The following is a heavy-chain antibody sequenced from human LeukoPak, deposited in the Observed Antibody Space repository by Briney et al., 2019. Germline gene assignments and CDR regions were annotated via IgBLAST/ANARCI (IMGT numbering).Heavy chain of an antibody. J-gene: IGHJ5*02. CDR2: MNPNSVNT. CDR1: GYTFTKYD. D-gene: IGHD3-10*01. V-gene: IGHV1-8*01. Sequence: ASVTVSYKGSGYTFTKYDINWVGQATGQGREGVGWMNPNSVNTGYAQKFQGRVTMTRNTSISTAYMELSSLTSEDTAVYYCARKLLWFGELNWFDPWGQGTLVTVSS. CDR3: ARKLLWFGELNWFDP.